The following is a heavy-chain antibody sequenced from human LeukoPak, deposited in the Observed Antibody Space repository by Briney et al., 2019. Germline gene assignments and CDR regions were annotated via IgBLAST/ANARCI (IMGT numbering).Heavy chain of an antibody. CDR2: INHSGST. CDR3: ARFGAGGSGSYFSYYYGMDV. J-gene: IGHJ6*04. D-gene: IGHD3-10*01. Sequence: SETLSLTCAVYGGSFSGYYWSWIRRPPGKGLEWIGEINHSGSTNYNPSLKSRVTISVDTSKNQFSLKLSSVTAADTAVYYCARFGAGGSGSYFSYYYGMDVWGKGTTVTVSS. CDR1: GGSFSGYY. V-gene: IGHV4-34*01.